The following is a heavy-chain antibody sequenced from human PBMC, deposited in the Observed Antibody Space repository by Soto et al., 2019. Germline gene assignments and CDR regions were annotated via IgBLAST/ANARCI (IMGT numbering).Heavy chain of an antibody. J-gene: IGHJ4*02. CDR1: GYNFAGYW. CDR2: IYPSDSDT. Sequence: GESLKISCKGSGYNFAGYWIAWVRQMPGKGLELMGVIYPSDSDTRHRPSFQGQVTISADKSISSAYLQWSSLRASDTAIYYCARGGVSTRTFDYWGQGTPVTVSS. D-gene: IGHD3-3*01. CDR3: ARGGVSTRTFDY. V-gene: IGHV5-51*01.